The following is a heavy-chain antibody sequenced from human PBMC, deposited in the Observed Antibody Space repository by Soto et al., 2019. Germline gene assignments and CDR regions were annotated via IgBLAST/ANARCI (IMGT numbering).Heavy chain of an antibody. CDR1: GFTFSGSA. V-gene: IGHV3-73*01. D-gene: IGHD1-1*01. CDR3: TRHVKQLWDAFDI. Sequence: GGSLRLSYAASGFTFSGSAMHWVRQASGKGLEWVGRIRSKANSYATAYAASVKGRFTISRDDSKNTAYLQMNSLKTEDTAVYYCTRHVKQLWDAFDIWGQGTMVTVSS. J-gene: IGHJ3*02. CDR2: IRSKANSYAT.